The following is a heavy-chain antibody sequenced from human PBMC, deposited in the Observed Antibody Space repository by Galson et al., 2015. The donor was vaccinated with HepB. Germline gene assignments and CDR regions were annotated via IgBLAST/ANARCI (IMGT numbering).Heavy chain of an antibody. CDR3: ARGRSGGASYYGLEH. Sequence: SVKVSCKASGYIFTRYTTHWVRQAPGQGLEWMGWINAGNFNRKYSQRFQGRVTITSDSSASTAYLELSSLRSEDTAVYYCARGRSGGASYYGLEHWGQGTLATVSS. CDR1: GYIFTRYT. CDR2: INAGNFNR. V-gene: IGHV1-3*01. J-gene: IGHJ4*02. D-gene: IGHD1-26*01.